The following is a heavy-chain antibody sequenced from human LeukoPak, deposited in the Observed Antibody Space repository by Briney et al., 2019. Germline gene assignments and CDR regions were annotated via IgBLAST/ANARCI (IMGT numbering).Heavy chain of an antibody. D-gene: IGHD6-13*01. CDR3: ARDPSYSSSWYGVY. J-gene: IGHJ4*02. CDR2: IKQDGSEI. V-gene: IGHV3-7*05. Sequence: GGSLRLSCVTSGFTFSGYWMSWVRHAPGKGLEGVANIKQDGSEIYYVDSVKGRFTISRDNAKNSLYLQMNSLRVEDTAVYYCARDPSYSSSWYGVYWGQGTLVTVSS. CDR1: GFTFSGYW.